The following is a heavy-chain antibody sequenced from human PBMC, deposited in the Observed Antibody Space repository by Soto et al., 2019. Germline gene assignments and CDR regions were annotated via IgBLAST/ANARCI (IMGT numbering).Heavy chain of an antibody. D-gene: IGHD6-19*01. CDR3: AGMPYTSGLRFDP. CDR2: IYHSGST. CDR1: GGSISSGGYP. Sequence: SETLSLTCAVSGGSISSGGYPWSWIRQPPGKGLEWIGYIYHSGSTYYNPSPASRVSISLDRSNNQCSLKLKSVTAADTAVYFCAGMPYTSGLRFDPWGPGTLVTVSS. V-gene: IGHV4-30-2*01. J-gene: IGHJ5*02.